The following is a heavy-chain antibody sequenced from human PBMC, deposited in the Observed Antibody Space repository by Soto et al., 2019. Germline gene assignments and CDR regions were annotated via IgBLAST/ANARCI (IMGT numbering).Heavy chain of an antibody. D-gene: IGHD2-15*01. CDR2: IYEDGSA. CDR1: GGSISSCY. J-gene: IGHJ5*02. V-gene: IGHV4-59*01. Sequence: SETLSLACTVCGGSISSCYWSWIRQPPGKGLEWLAYIYEDGSANYNPSLKSRATTSLDMSKNQFSLKLTSVPAADTAVYYCARDKYCSGGTCRKNWFDPWGQGSLVT. CDR3: ARDKYCSGGTCRKNWFDP.